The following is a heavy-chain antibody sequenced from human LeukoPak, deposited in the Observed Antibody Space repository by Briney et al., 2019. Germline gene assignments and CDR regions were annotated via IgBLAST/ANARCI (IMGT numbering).Heavy chain of an antibody. CDR1: GGSFSGYY. V-gene: IGHV4-4*07. CDR3: ARDMGRLRLGEATIFDP. J-gene: IGHJ5*02. Sequence: SETLSLTCAVYGGSFSGYYWSWIRQPAGKGLEWIGRIYTSGSTNYNPSLKSRVTMSVDTSKNQFSLKLSSVTAADTAVYYCARDMGRLRLGEATIFDPWGQGTLVTVSS. CDR2: IYTSGST. D-gene: IGHD3-16*01.